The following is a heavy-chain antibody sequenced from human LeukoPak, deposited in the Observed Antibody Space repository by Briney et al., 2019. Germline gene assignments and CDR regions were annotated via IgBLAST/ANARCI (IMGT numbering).Heavy chain of an antibody. CDR3: AGGGIAVAGTGY. CDR2: INHSGST. D-gene: IGHD6-19*01. Sequence: SETLSLTCAVYGGSFSGYYWSWIRQPPGKGLEWIGEINHSGSTNYNPSLKSRVTISVDTSKNQLSLKLSSVTAADTAVYYCAGGGIAVAGTGYWGQGTLVTVSS. J-gene: IGHJ4*02. CDR1: GGSFSGYY. V-gene: IGHV4-34*01.